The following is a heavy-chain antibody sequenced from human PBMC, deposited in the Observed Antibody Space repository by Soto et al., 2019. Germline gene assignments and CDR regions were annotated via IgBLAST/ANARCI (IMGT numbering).Heavy chain of an antibody. CDR1: GYSFTSYW. CDR3: ARTQGYYYYYYVMDV. CDR2: IYPGDSDT. J-gene: IGHJ6*02. V-gene: IGHV5-51*01. Sequence: PGESLKISCKGSGYSFTSYWIGWVRQMPGKGLEWMGIIYPGDSDTRYSPSFQGQVTISADKSISTAYLQWSSLKASDTAMYYCARTQGYYYYYYVMDVWGQGTTVTVSS.